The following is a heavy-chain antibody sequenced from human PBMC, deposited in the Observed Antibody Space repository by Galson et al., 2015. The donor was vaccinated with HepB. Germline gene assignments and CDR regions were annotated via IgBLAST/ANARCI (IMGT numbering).Heavy chain of an antibody. CDR3: AKDKSPTTVTIIFNY. Sequence: SLRLSCAASGFTFDDYTMHWVRQAPGKGLEWVSLISWDGGSTYYADSVKGQFTISRVNSKNSLYLQMNSLRTEDTALYYCAKDKSPTTVTIIFNYWGQGTLVTVSS. CDR2: ISWDGGST. J-gene: IGHJ4*02. D-gene: IGHD4-17*01. V-gene: IGHV3-43*01. CDR1: GFTFDDYT.